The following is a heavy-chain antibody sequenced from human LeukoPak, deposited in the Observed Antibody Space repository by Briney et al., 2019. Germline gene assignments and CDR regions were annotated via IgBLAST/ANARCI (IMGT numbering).Heavy chain of an antibody. CDR2: MKPRGTT. Sequence: GGSLRLSCAASGFSLSDAWMSWVRQAPGKGLECVGRMKPRGTTNDAEPMNDRFIVSRDDSKDTLYLQMNSLKAEDTGLYYCTQLSRGYWGQGTQVTVSS. CDR3: TQLSRGY. V-gene: IGHV3-15*01. CDR1: GFSLSDAW. D-gene: IGHD1-1*01. J-gene: IGHJ4*02.